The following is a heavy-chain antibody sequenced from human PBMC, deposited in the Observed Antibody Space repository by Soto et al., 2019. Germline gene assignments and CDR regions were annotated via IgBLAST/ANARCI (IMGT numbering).Heavy chain of an antibody. CDR1: GGSITIANW. J-gene: IGHJ5*02. V-gene: IGHV4-4*02. CDR3: ARVLRGWFDP. Sequence: SETLSLTFSVSGGSITIANWCTLVRQPPGGGLELIGEISHSGITNYKASLKSRVTMSVDKTKNDVSLKLTSVTAADTAVYYCARVLRGWFDPWGQGTPVTVSS. CDR2: ISHSGIT.